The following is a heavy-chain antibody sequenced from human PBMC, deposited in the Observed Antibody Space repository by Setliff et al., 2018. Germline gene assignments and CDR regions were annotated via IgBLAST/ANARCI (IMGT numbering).Heavy chain of an antibody. CDR3: ARRAFIETITGYCFDL. D-gene: IGHD1-20*01. V-gene: IGHV1-2*02. J-gene: IGHJ4*02. Sequence: ASVKVSCKAPGYNFPGYYLHWVRQAPGQGLEWMGWISPHTGNTQYAQNFQGRVTMTRDTSITTAYMELSSLRSNDTAFYYCARRAFIETITGYCFDLWGQGTQVTVSS. CDR1: GYNFPGYY. CDR2: ISPHTGNT.